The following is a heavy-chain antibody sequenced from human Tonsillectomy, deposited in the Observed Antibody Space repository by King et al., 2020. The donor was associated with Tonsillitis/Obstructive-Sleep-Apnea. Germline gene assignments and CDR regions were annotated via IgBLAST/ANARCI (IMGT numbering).Heavy chain of an antibody. J-gene: IGHJ4*02. Sequence: VQLVESGGGLVKPGGSLILSCAASGFTFSDYYMSWIRQAPGKGLEWVSDISSSSSYTNYADSVKGRFTISRDNAKNSLYLQMNSLRAEDTAVYYCAREISDCYDYWGQGTRVTVSS. CDR2: ISSSSSYT. CDR1: GFTFSDYY. CDR3: AREISDCYDY. V-gene: IGHV3-11*05. D-gene: IGHD2-21*01.